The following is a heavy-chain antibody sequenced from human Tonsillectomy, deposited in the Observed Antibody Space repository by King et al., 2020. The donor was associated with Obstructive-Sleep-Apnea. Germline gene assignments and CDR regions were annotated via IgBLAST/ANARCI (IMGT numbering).Heavy chain of an antibody. CDR3: ARDKSSSWYSPSDY. D-gene: IGHD6-13*01. CDR1: GYTFTSYA. V-gene: IGHV7-4-1*02. CDR2: INTNTGNP. J-gene: IGHJ4*02. Sequence: VQLVESGSELKKPGASVKVSCKASGYTFTSYAMNWVRQAPGQGLEWMGWINTNTGNPTYAQGFTGRFVFSLGTAVSTAYLQISSLKAEDTAVYYCARDKSSSWYSPSDYWGQGTLVTVSS.